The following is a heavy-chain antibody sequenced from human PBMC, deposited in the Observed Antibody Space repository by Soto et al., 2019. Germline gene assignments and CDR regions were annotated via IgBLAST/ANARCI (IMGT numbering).Heavy chain of an antibody. CDR2: IYHSGST. CDR1: GGSISSSNW. V-gene: IGHV4-4*02. Sequence: QVQLQESGPGLVKPSGTLSLTCAVSGGSISSSNWWSWVRQPPGKGLEWIGEIYHSGSTNYNPSPKRRVTIPVDKSKNQFSLKLSSVTAADTAVYYCARGVGATILYNWFDPWGQGTLVTVSS. CDR3: ARGVGATILYNWFDP. J-gene: IGHJ5*02. D-gene: IGHD1-26*01.